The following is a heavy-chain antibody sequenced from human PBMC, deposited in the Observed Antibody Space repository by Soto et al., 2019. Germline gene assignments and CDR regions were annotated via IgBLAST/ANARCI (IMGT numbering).Heavy chain of an antibody. V-gene: IGHV1-69*01. CDR2: IIPIFGTE. Sequence: QVPLVRSGAEVKKPGSSVKVSCKVSGGTFSSHSINWVRQAPGQGPEWMGGIIPIFGTENYAQKFQGRVTITADESTSTAYMELSSLTSEDTALYYCSTSVYCSTTRCYYYYGLDVWGQGTTVIVSS. CDR3: STSVYCSTTRCYYYYGLDV. CDR1: GGTFSSHS. D-gene: IGHD2-2*01. J-gene: IGHJ6*02.